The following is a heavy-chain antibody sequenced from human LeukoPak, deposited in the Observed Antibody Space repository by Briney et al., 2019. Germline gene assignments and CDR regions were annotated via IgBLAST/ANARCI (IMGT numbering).Heavy chain of an antibody. D-gene: IGHD5-24*01. CDR1: GFTFSNYA. CDR2: VSHDGRNQ. V-gene: IGHV3-30*04. Sequence: PGRSLRHSCAASGFTFSNYALHWVRQAPGKGLEWVAIVSHDGRNQYYAESVKGRFTISRDSSKNTVSLQMNSLTAGDSALYYCGRDPSARVTIDFWGQGTLVTVSS. CDR3: GRDPSARVTIDF. J-gene: IGHJ4*02.